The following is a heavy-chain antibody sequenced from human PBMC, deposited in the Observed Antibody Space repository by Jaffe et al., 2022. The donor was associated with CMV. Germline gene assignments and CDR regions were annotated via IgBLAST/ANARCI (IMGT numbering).Heavy chain of an antibody. CDR3: ARVQLVGLEQGGGFDY. J-gene: IGHJ4*02. CDR1: GFTFSSYG. V-gene: IGHV3-33*01. Sequence: QVQLVESGGGVVQPGRSLRLSCAASGFTFSSYGMHWVRQAPGKGLEWVAVIWYDGSNKYYADSVKGRFTISRDNSKNTLYLQMNSLRAEDTAVYYCARVQLVGLEQGGGFDYWGQGTLVTVSS. CDR2: IWYDGSNK. D-gene: IGHD1-1*01.